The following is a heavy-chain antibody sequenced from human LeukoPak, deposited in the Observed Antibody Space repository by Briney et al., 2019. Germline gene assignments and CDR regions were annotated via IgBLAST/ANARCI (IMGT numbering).Heavy chain of an antibody. CDR2: IYYSGST. J-gene: IGHJ4*02. D-gene: IGHD3-10*01. CDR3: ARLAYGSGSYYNPSYFDY. V-gene: IGHV4-39*01. Sequence: WARQPPGKGLEWIGSIYYSGSTYYNPSLKSRVTISVDTSKNQFSLKLSSVTAADTAVYYCARLAYGSGSYYNPSYFDYWGQGTLVTVSS.